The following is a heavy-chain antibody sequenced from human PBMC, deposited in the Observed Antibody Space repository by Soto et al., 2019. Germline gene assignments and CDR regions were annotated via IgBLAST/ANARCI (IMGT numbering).Heavy chain of an antibody. CDR2: IYYSGST. V-gene: IGHV4-39*07. CDR1: GGSISSSSYY. D-gene: IGHD6-19*01. J-gene: IGHJ4*02. CDR3: ARDRGSGWYEYFDY. Sequence: SETLSLTCTVSGGSISSSSYYWGWIRQPPGKGLEWIGSIYYSGSTYYNPSLKSRVTISVDTSKNQFSLKLSSVTAADTAVYYCARDRGSGWYEYFDYWGQGTLVTVSS.